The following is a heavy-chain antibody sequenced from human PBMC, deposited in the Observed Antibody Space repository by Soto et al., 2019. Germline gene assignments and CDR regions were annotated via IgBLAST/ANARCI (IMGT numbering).Heavy chain of an antibody. CDR2: INPNSGGT. CDR3: ARGDPAGHIDY. V-gene: IGHV1-2*04. CDR1: GYTFTGYY. Sequence: ASVEVSCEASGYTFTGYYMHWVRQAPGQGLEWMGWINPNSGGTNYAQKFQGWVTMTRDTSISTAYMELSRLRSDDTAVYDCARGDPAGHIDYWGQGTLVTVSS. J-gene: IGHJ4*02.